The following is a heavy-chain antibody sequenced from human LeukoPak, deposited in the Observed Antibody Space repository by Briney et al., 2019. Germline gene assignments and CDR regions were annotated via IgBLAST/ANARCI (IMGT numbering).Heavy chain of an antibody. CDR3: ARQGYDSGFDY. CDR2: LFSGGDT. Sequence: GGSLRLSCAASGFSFSRYYMSWFPQAPGKGWEWVSVLFSGGDTYYADSVKDRFSISRDSSRETLFLQMNSLRADDTAVYYCARQGYDSGFDYWGHGTMVTVSS. CDR1: GFSFSRYY. V-gene: IGHV3-66*04. J-gene: IGHJ4*01. D-gene: IGHD5-12*01.